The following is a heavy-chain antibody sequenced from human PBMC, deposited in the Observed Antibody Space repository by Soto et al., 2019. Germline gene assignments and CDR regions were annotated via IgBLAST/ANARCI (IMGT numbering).Heavy chain of an antibody. CDR1: GGSISSYY. Sequence: PSETLSLTSTVSGGSISSYYWSWIRQPPGKGLEWIGYIYYSGSTNYNPSLKSRVTISVDTSKNQFSLKLSSVTAADTAVYYCARDLTYFDILTGYERYYGMDVWGQGTTVTVSS. CDR2: IYYSGST. CDR3: ARDLTYFDILTGYERYYGMDV. D-gene: IGHD3-9*01. J-gene: IGHJ6*02. V-gene: IGHV4-59*01.